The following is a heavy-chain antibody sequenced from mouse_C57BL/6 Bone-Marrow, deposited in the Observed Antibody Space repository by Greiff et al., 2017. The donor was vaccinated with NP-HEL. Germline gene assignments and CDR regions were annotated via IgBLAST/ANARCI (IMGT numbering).Heavy chain of an antibody. CDR1: GFTFSSYG. J-gene: IGHJ3*01. CDR3: ARHRWAWFAY. Sequence: EVKLMESGGDLVKPGGSLKLSCAASGFTFSSYGMSWVRQTPDKRLEWVATISSGGSYTYYPDSVKGRFTISRDNAKNTLYLQMSSLKSEDTAMYYCARHRWAWFAYWGQGTLVTVSA. D-gene: IGHD4-1*01. CDR2: ISSGGSYT. V-gene: IGHV5-6*01.